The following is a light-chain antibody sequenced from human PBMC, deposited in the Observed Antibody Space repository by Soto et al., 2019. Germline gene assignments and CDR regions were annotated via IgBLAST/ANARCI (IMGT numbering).Light chain of an antibody. CDR2: EVS. CDR1: SSDVGSYDF. CDR3: SSYSSSTVRYV. Sequence: LTQPASVSGSPGQSITMSCTGTSSDVGSYDFVSWYQQHPGKAPKLLIYEVSNWPSGVSARFSGSKSDNTASLTISGLQAADEADYFCSSYSSSTVRYVFGSGTKVTVL. V-gene: IGLV2-14*01. J-gene: IGLJ1*01.